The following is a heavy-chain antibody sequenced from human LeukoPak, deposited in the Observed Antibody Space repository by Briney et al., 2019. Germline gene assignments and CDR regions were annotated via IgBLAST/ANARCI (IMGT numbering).Heavy chain of an antibody. V-gene: IGHV3-21*06. D-gene: IGHD4-11*01. CDR1: GFTFRRYT. CDR2: ISSSTAYL. CDR3: AREGLLTRLSSSDAFDV. J-gene: IGHJ3*01. Sequence: GSLRLSCAASGFTFRRYTMDWVRQAPGKGLEWVASISSSTAYLYYAESLRGRFTVSRDNTQSVLYLQMSSLGAEDTAVYYCAREGLLTRLSSSDAFDVWGQGTRVTVSS.